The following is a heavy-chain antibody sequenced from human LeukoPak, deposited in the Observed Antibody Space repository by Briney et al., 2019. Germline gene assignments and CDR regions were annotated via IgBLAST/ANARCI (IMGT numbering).Heavy chain of an antibody. J-gene: IGHJ5*02. V-gene: IGHV3-21*01. CDR1: GGSISSSS. Sequence: ETLSLTCTVSGGSISSSSYYWGWIRQPPGKGLEWVSSVSSSGAYIYYADLVEGRFTISRDNAKNTLNLQMNSLRAEDTAVYYCARDLGQYYDTSDNWFDPWGQGTLVTVSS. CDR2: VSSSGAYI. D-gene: IGHD3-22*01. CDR3: ARDLGQYYDTSDNWFDP.